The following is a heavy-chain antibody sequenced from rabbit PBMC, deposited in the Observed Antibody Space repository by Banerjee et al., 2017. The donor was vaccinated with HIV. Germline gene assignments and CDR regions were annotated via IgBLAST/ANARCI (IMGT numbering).Heavy chain of an antibody. J-gene: IGHJ4*01. CDR3: ARGTYGVAAYAPNL. Sequence: QEQLEESGGDLVKPEGSLTLTCTASGFSFSSSYYMCWVRQAPGKGLEWIACIYGGSNGYTYYASWAKGRFTISKTSSTTVTLQMTSLTAADTATYFCARGTYGVAAYAPNLWGQGTLVTVS. CDR2: IYGGSNGYT. CDR1: GFSFSSSYY. D-gene: IGHD6-1*01. V-gene: IGHV1S45*01.